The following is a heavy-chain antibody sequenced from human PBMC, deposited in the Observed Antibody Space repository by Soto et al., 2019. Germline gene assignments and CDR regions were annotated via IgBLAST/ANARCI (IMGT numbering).Heavy chain of an antibody. CDR3: ARYPVVVVPDANYGLDV. V-gene: IGHV4-31*03. Sequence: QVQLQESGPGLVKPSQTLSLTCSVSGGSVSSDIYYWSWIRHHPGKGLEWIGYIYYSGNTYYNPSLGGRVTISLDTSKNHFSLRLRSVTPADTAVYYCARYPVVVVPDANYGLDVWGQGTTVTVSS. J-gene: IGHJ6*02. CDR2: IYYSGNT. D-gene: IGHD2-2*01. CDR1: GGSVSSDIYY.